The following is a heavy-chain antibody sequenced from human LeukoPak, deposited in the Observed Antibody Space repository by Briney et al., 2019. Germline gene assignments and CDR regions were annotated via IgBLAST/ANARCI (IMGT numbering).Heavy chain of an antibody. CDR1: GGSISSSGYY. J-gene: IGHJ4*02. CDR3: AGGGSSGWYPGY. D-gene: IGHD6-19*01. CDR2: IYSSGST. V-gene: IGHV4-39*01. Sequence: SETLSLTCTVSGGSISSSGYYWGWIRQPQGKGLEWFGSIYSSGSTYYNPSLKSRVTISVDTSKNQFSLKLSSVTAADTAVYYCAGGGSSGWYPGYWGQGTLVTVSS.